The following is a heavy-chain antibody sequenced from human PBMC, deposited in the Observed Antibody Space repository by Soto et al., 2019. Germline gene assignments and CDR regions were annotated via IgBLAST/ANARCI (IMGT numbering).Heavy chain of an antibody. J-gene: IGHJ4*02. Sequence: SQTLSLTCVISGDSVSIYSGAWNWIRQSPSRGLEWLGRTYYRSKWYYDYEESVKSRIIISVDTSKNQFSLQLNSVTPKDAAVYYCATDPGYSLDYWGQGTKVT. CDR1: GDSVSIYSGA. CDR3: ATDPGYSLDY. V-gene: IGHV6-1*01. CDR2: TYYRSKWYY. D-gene: IGHD5-12*01.